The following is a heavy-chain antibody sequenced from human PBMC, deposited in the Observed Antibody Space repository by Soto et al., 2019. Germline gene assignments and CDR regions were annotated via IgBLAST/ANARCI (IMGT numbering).Heavy chain of an antibody. CDR1: GDSVSSNSAA. CDR2: TYYRSKWYN. D-gene: IGHD6-19*01. J-gene: IGHJ6*02. CDR3: ATEDRRAGRYYYYYGMDV. Sequence: SQTLSLTCAISGDSVSSNSAAWNWIRQSPSRGLEWLGRTYYRSKWYNDYAVSVKSRITINPDTSKNQFSLQLNSVTPEDTAVYYRATEDRRAGRYYYYYGMDVWGQGTTVTVSS. V-gene: IGHV6-1*01.